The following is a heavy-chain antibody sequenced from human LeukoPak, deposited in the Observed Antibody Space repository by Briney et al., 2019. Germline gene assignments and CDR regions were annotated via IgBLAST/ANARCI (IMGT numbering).Heavy chain of an antibody. CDR1: GYTFTDYY. J-gene: IGHJ5*02. CDR2: INPHSGGT. CDR3: TKSGT. V-gene: IGHV1-2*06. Sequence: ASVKVSCKASGYTFTDYYMPWVRQAPGQGLEWMGRINPHSGGTNYAQNFQGRVTMTRDTNITTAYMELRRLTSDDSAMYYCTKSGTWGQGTLVTVSS. D-gene: IGHD1-26*01.